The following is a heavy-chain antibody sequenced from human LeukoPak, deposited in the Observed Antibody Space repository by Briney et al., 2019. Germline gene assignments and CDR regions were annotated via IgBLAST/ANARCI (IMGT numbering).Heavy chain of an antibody. CDR1: GYTFTSYD. D-gene: IGHD5-18*01. Sequence: ASVKVSCKASGYTFTSYDINWVRQATGQGLEWMGWMNPNSGNTDYAHKFQGRVTITRNTSISTAYMELSSLRSEDPAVYYCARDTPIQLWLPHQYYYYHYMDVWGKGTTVTVSS. CDR3: ARDTPIQLWLPHQYYYYHYMDV. CDR2: MNPNSGNT. V-gene: IGHV1-8*03. J-gene: IGHJ6*03.